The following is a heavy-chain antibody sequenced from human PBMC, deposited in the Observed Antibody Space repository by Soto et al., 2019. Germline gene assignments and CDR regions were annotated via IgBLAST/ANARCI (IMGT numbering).Heavy chain of an antibody. Sequence: PGGSLRLSGAASGFTFKDFAMHWVRQAPGKGLEWVALISHDESKTNHADSVKGRFSISRDTARKTLYLQMNSMRNEDTAMYYYARLTYYYDSSGYYDGWFDPCGQGTLVTVSS. D-gene: IGHD3-22*01. V-gene: IGHV3-30*04. J-gene: IGHJ5*02. CDR1: GFTFKDFA. CDR3: ARLTYYYDSSGYYDGWFDP. CDR2: ISHDESKT.